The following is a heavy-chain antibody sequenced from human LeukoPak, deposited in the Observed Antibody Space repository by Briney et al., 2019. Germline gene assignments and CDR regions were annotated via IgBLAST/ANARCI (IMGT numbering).Heavy chain of an antibody. Sequence: PGGSLRLSCAASGFTFSSYGMSWVRQAPGKGLEWVSAISGSGGSTYYADSVKGRFTISRDNSKNTLYLQMNSLRAEDTAVYYCAKASSWYGYYYYMDVWGKGTTVTISS. CDR1: GFTFSSYG. D-gene: IGHD6-13*01. CDR3: AKASSWYGYYYYMDV. J-gene: IGHJ6*03. V-gene: IGHV3-23*01. CDR2: ISGSGGST.